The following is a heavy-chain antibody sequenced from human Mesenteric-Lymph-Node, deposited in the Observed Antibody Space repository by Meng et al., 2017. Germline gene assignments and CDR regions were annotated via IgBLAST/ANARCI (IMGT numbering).Heavy chain of an antibody. CDR1: VGPVGRVCSF. D-gene: IGHD2-21*01. J-gene: IGHJ4*02. CDR3: ARGGTVVNLGY. Sequence: VATEGAGRGLVWRCVTRSRACTVAVGPVGRVCSFWSWVRQTSGKGLGWIGYIYYSGSTNSSPSLKSGVTISLDTSKNQFSLTLNSVTAADTAVYYSARGGTVVNLGYWCQGTLVTVSS. CDR2: IYYSGST. V-gene: IGHV4-61*01.